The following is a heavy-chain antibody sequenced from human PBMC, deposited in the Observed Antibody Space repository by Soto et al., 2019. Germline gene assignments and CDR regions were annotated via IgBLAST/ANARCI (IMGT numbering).Heavy chain of an antibody. CDR1: GYTFTSHG. CDR3: ARGTVTTGYYHYYMDV. V-gene: IGHV1-18*04. D-gene: IGHD4-17*01. CDR2: ISAYNGNT. J-gene: IGHJ6*03. Sequence: QVQLVQSGAEVKKPGASVKVSCNPSGYTFTSHGISWVRQAPGQGLEGMGWISAYNGNTNYAQKFQGRFTMTTDTSTSTAYMELRSLRSDDTAVYYCARGTVTTGYYHYYMDVWGKGTTVTVSS.